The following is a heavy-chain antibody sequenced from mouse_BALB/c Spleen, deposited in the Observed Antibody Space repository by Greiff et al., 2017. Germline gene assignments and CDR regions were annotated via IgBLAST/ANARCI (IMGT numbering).Heavy chain of an antibody. CDR1: GYTFSSYW. J-gene: IGHJ4*01. D-gene: IGHD2-4*01. V-gene: IGHV1-9*01. Sequence: VQLQQSGAELMKPGASVKISCKATGYTFSSYWIEWVKQRPGHGLEWIGEILPGSGSTNYNEKFKGKATFTADTSSNTAYMQLSSLTSEDSAVYYCARTPSTMITTRAYYYAMDYWGQGTSVTVSS. CDR2: ILPGSGST. CDR3: ARTPSTMITTRAYYYAMDY.